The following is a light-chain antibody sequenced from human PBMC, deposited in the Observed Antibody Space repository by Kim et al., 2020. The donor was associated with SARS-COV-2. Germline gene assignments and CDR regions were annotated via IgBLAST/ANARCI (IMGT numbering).Light chain of an antibody. Sequence: APDEAAKIPGAGNNIGSKNVQWYQRRAGQAPVLVISHDSDRPSEIPDRFSGSNSGNTATLTISRVEAGDEADYYCQVWDGSTDHYVFGTGTKVTVL. CDR3: QVWDGSTDHYV. CDR1: NIGSKN. J-gene: IGLJ1*01. V-gene: IGLV3-21*04. CDR2: HDS.